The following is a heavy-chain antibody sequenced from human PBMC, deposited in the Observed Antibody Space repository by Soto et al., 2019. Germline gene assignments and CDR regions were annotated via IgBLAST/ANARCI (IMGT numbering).Heavy chain of an antibody. D-gene: IGHD4-17*01. J-gene: IGHJ1*01. CDR3: ARDDYGDYVAYFQH. V-gene: IGHV1-18*01. Sequence: ASVNVSCKASGYTFTSYGISWVRQAPGQGLEWMGWISGYNGNTNYAQKLQGRVAMTTDTSTSTAYMELRSLRSDDTAVYYCARDDYGDYVAYFQHWGQGTLVPSPQ. CDR1: GYTFTSYG. CDR2: ISGYNGNT.